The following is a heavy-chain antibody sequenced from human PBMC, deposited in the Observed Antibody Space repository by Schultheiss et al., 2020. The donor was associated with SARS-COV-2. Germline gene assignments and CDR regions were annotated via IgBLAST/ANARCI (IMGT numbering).Heavy chain of an antibody. V-gene: IGHV4-4*07. Sequence: SETLSLTCTVSGGSISSYYWSWIRQPAGKGLEWIGRIYTSGSTNYNPSLKSRVTISVDTSKNQFSLKLSSVTAADTAVYYCARDEAAARFRSGPINWFDPWGQGTLVTVSS. CDR2: IYTSGST. D-gene: IGHD6-13*01. CDR1: GGSISSYY. J-gene: IGHJ5*02. CDR3: ARDEAAARFRSGPINWFDP.